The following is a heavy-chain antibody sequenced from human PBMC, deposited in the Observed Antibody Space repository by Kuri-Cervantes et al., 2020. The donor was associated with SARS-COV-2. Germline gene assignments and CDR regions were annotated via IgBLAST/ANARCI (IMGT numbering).Heavy chain of an antibody. CDR2: INPNSGDT. V-gene: IGHV1-2*02. CDR1: GYTFTGYY. D-gene: IGHD7-27*01. J-gene: IGHJ6*02. Sequence: ASVKVSCKASGYTFTGYYLHWVRQAPGQGLEWMGWINPNSGDTNYAQKFQGRVTMTRDTSISTAHMELSRLGSDDTAVYYCAVLTGESGPYYYYYGMDVWGQGTTVTVSS. CDR3: AVLTGESGPYYYYYGMDV.